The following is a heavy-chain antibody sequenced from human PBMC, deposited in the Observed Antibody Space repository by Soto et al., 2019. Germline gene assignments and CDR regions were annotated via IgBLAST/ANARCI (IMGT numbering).Heavy chain of an antibody. D-gene: IGHD3-16*01. V-gene: IGHV4-38-2*02. CDR2: MYHSGTT. CDR3: ARVAFGPIDY. J-gene: IGHJ4*02. CDR1: NYSISSGYY. Sequence: SETLSLICTVSNYSISSGYYWGCIWQSPGEGLEWIVSMYHSGTTYYNPSLKSRVTISIDTSKNQFSLKLTSVTSADTAVYFCARVAFGPIDYWGQGTLVTVYS.